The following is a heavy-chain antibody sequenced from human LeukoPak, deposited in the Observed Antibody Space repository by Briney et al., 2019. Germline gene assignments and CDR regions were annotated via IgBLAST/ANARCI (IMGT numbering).Heavy chain of an antibody. CDR2: IYYSGST. CDR1: GGSISSYY. D-gene: IGHD3-10*01. CDR3: ARVNSHGSGLGIDY. V-gene: IGHV4-59*12. Sequence: SETLSLTCTVSGGSISSYYWSWLRQPPGKGLEWIGYIYYSGSTNYNPSLKSRVTISVDTSKNQFSLKLSSVTAADTAVYYCARVNSHGSGLGIDYWGQGTLVTVSS. J-gene: IGHJ4*02.